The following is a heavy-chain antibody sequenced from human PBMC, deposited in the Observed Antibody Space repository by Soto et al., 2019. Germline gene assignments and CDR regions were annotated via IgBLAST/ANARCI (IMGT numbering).Heavy chain of an antibody. J-gene: IGHJ4*02. CDR1: GFLVNSAY. CDR3: ARSGYSFAWGY. CDR2: INSDGST. D-gene: IGHD5-18*01. Sequence: EVQLVESGGGLIPPGGSLRLSCAASGFLVNSAYMTWVRQAPGKGLEWLSMINSDGSTLYAESVKGRFTISSDNSKNRLDLQMSSLGAEDTAMYYCARSGYSFAWGYWGQGTLVIVTS. V-gene: IGHV3-53*01.